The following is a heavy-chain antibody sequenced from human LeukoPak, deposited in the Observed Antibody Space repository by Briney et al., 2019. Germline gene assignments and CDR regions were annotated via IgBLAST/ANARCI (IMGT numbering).Heavy chain of an antibody. CDR3: ARGGVRYFDWLSHYGMDV. CDR1: GFTFSDHY. V-gene: IGHV3-7*01. CDR2: IKQDGSEK. J-gene: IGHJ6*02. Sequence: GGSLRLSCAASGFTFSDHYMDWVRQAPGKGLEWVANIKQDGSEKYYVDSVKGRFTISRDNAKNSLYLQMNSLRAEDTAVYYCARGGVRYFDWLSHYGMDVWGQGTTVTVSS. D-gene: IGHD3-9*01.